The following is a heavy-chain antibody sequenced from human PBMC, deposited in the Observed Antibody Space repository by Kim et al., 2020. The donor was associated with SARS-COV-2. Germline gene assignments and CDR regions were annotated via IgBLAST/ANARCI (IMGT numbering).Heavy chain of an antibody. V-gene: IGHV4-61*02. D-gene: IGHD5-12*01. CDR1: GGSISSGSYY. CDR2: IYTSGST. J-gene: IGHJ4*02. Sequence: SETLSLTCTVSGGSISSGSYYWSWIRQPAGKGLEWIGRIYTSGSTNYNPSLKSRVTISVDTSKNQFSLKLSSVTAADTAVYYCARRLATGPFDYWGQGTLVTVSS. CDR3: ARRLATGPFDY.